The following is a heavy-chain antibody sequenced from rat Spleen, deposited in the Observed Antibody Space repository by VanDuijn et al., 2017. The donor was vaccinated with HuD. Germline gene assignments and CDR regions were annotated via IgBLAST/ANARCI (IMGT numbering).Heavy chain of an antibody. CDR3: ARHNSGYGYFDY. J-gene: IGHJ2*01. Sequence: EVQLVESGGGLVQPGRSMKLSCAALGFTFSNYYMAWVRQAPTKGLEWVASISTGGGNTYYRDSVRGRFIISRDDAKSTLYLQMDSLRSEDTATYYCARHNSGYGYFDYCGQGVMVTVSS. V-gene: IGHV5-25*01. D-gene: IGHD4-3*01. CDR2: ISTGGGNT. CDR1: GFTFSNYY.